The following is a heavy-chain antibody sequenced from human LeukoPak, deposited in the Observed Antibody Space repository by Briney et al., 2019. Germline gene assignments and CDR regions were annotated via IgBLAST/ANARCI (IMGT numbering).Heavy chain of an antibody. Sequence: PGGSLRLSCAASGFTFSSYEMNWVRQAPGKGLEWVSYISSSGSTIYYADSVKGRFTISRDNANNSLYLQMNSLRAEDTAVYYCARDRYGDYTFDYWGQGTLVTVSS. J-gene: IGHJ4*02. D-gene: IGHD4-17*01. CDR2: ISSSGSTI. CDR1: GFTFSSYE. V-gene: IGHV3-48*03. CDR3: ARDRYGDYTFDY.